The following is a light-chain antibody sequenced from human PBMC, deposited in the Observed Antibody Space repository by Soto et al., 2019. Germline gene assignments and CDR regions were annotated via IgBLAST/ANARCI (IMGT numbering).Light chain of an antibody. Sequence: DIQITQSPTSVSASVGDRVTITCRASQDISSSLAWYQQKPGKAPKLLIYAASSLQSGVSSRFSGSGSGTDFTLTISSLQPEDIATYYCKQANSFPLTFGGGTKVDIK. J-gene: IGKJ4*01. CDR2: AAS. CDR3: KQANSFPLT. V-gene: IGKV1D-12*01. CDR1: QDISSS.